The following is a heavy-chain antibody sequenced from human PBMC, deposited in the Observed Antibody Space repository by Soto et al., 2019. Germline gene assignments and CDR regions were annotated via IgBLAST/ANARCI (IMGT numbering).Heavy chain of an antibody. CDR1: GFTFDDYA. CDR3: ARGAPCSSTRCSPLDPFDY. V-gene: IGHV3-9*01. D-gene: IGHD2-2*01. J-gene: IGHJ4*02. CDR2: ISWNSDFI. Sequence: PGGSLRLSCAASGFTFDDYAMHWVRQAPGKGLEWVSGISWNSDFIAYADSVKGRFTVSRDNAKNFLYLQMNSLRAEDTALYYCARGAPCSSTRCSPLDPFDYWGQGTLVTVSS.